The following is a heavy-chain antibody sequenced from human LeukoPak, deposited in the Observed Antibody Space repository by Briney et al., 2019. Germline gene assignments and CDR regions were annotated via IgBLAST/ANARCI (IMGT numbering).Heavy chain of an antibody. CDR3: ARVFTIFGVVNAFDI. CDR1: GGSISSSSYY. J-gene: IGHJ3*02. CDR2: IYYSGST. Sequence: SETLSLTCTVSGGSISSSSYYWSWIRQPPGKGLEWIGYIYYSGSTNYNPSLKSRVTISVDTSKNQFSLKLSSVTAADTAVYYCARVFTIFGVVNAFDIWGQGTMVTVSS. V-gene: IGHV4-61*01. D-gene: IGHD3-3*01.